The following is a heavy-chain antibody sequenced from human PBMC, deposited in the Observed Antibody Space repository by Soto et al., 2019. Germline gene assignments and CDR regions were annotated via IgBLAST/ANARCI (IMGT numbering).Heavy chain of an antibody. Sequence: GASLKVSCKASGYTFTSYAMHWVRQAPGQRLEWMGWINAGNGNTKYSQKFQGRVTITRDTSASTAYMELSSLRSEDTAVYYWERRQPAGGATGFDYGGRGPLVTFSS. CDR1: GYTFTSYA. J-gene: IGHJ4*02. CDR3: ERRQPAGGATGFDY. D-gene: IGHD1-26*01. CDR2: INAGNGNT. V-gene: IGHV1-3*01.